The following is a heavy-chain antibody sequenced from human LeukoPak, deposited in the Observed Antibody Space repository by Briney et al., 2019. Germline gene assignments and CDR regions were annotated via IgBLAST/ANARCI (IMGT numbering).Heavy chain of an antibody. D-gene: IGHD1-1*01. V-gene: IGHV4-30-4*08. CDR3: PRAERNAFDI. Sequence: SETLSLTCTVSGGSISSGDYYWRWIRQPPGKGLEWIGYIYYSGSTYYNPALESRITIRVDTSKNQFSLKLRSVTAADTAVYYCPRAERNAFDIGGQGTMVTVSS. J-gene: IGHJ3*02. CDR1: GGSISSGDYY. CDR2: IYYSGST.